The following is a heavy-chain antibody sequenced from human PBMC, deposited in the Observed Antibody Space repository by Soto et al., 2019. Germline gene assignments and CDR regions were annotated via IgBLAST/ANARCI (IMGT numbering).Heavy chain of an antibody. D-gene: IGHD2-21*01. CDR3: ARVIAIDAFDI. CDR1: GFTFSSYS. V-gene: IGHV3-21*01. CDR2: ISSSSSYI. J-gene: IGHJ3*02. Sequence: GGSLRLSCAASGFTFSSYSMNWVRQAPGKGLEWVSSISSSSSYIYYADSVKGRFTISRDNAKNSLYLQMNSLRAEDTAVYYCARVIAIDAFDIWGQGTMVTVSS.